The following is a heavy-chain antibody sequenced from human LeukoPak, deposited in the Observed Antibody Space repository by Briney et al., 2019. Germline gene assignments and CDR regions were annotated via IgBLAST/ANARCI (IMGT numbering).Heavy chain of an antibody. CDR3: ARGGSSWSFRY. CDR1: GGSISSYY. CDR2: IYYSGST. D-gene: IGHD6-13*01. J-gene: IGHJ4*02. V-gene: IGHV4-59*08. Sequence: SETLSLTCTVSGGSISSYYWSWIRQPPGKGLEWIGYIYYSGSTNYNPSLKSRVTISVDTSKNQFPLKLSSVTAADTAVYYCARGGSSWSFRYWGQGTLVTVSS.